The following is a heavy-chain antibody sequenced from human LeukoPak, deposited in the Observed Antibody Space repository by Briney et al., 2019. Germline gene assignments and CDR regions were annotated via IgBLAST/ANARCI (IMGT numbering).Heavy chain of an antibody. V-gene: IGHV4-59*12. CDR1: GGSISSYY. CDR2: IYYSGST. J-gene: IGHJ6*03. D-gene: IGHD3-3*01. Sequence: PSETLSLTCTVSGGSISSYYWSWIRQPPGKGLEWIGYIYYSGSTNYNPSLKSRVTISVDTSKNQFSLKLSSVTAADTAVYYCARGLTIYYYYYYMDVWGKGTTVTVSS. CDR3: ARGLTIYYYYYYMDV.